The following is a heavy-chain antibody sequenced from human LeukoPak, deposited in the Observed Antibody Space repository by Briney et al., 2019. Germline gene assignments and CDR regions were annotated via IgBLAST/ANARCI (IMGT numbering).Heavy chain of an antibody. J-gene: IGHJ4*02. D-gene: IGHD2-2*01. CDR3: ALQRTLWLQLLDY. CDR1: GFTFSTYA. CDR2: ISGTGGST. V-gene: IGHV3-23*01. Sequence: GGSLRLSCAASGFTFSTYAMTWVRQAPGKGLEWVSLISGTGGSTYYADSVKGRFTISRDNSKNTLYLQMNSLRAEDTAVYYCALQRTLWLQLLDYWGQGTLVTVSS.